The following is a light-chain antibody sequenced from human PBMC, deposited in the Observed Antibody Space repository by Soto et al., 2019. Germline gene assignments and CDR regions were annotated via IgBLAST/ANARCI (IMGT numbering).Light chain of an antibody. CDR1: SSDVGGYEY. Sequence: QSALTQPPSASGSPGPSVTLSCTGSSSDVGGYEYVSWYQQHPGKAPQLIIYEVIKRPSGVPDRFSGSKSGNTASLTVSGLQAEDEADYYCSSYAGSNNLHVLFGGGTKLTVL. CDR2: EVI. V-gene: IGLV2-8*01. CDR3: SSYAGSNNLHVL. J-gene: IGLJ2*01.